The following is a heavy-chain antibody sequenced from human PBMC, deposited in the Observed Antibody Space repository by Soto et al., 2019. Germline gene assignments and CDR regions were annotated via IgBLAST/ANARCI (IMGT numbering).Heavy chain of an antibody. CDR2: IYYSGST. CDR3: ARGYSGYDLDWFDP. J-gene: IGHJ5*02. D-gene: IGHD5-12*01. CDR1: GGSISSGGYY. Sequence: PSETLSLTCTVSGGSISSGGYYWSWIRQHPGKGLEWIGYIYYSGSTYYNPSLKSRVTISVDTSKNQFSLKLSSVTAADTAVYYCARGYSGYDLDWFDPWGQGTLVTVSS. V-gene: IGHV4-31*03.